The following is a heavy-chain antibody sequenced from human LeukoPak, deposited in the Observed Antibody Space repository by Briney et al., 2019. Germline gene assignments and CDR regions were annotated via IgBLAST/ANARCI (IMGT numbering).Heavy chain of an antibody. J-gene: IGHJ5*02. CDR2: INPNSGGT. CDR3: AREEITMVRGAPSLFDP. V-gene: IGHV1-2*06. CDR1: GHTFTGYY. D-gene: IGHD3-10*01. Sequence: ASVKVSCKASGHTFTGYYMHWVRQAPGQGLEWMGRINPNSGGTNYAQKFQGRVTMTRDTSISTAYMELSRLRSDDTAVYYCAREEITMVRGAPSLFDPWGQGTLVTVSS.